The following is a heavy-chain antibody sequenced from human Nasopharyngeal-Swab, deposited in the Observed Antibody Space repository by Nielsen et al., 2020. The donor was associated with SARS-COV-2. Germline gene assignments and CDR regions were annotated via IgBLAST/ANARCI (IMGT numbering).Heavy chain of an antibody. Sequence: SETLSLTCAVYGGSFSGYYWSWIRQHPGKGLEWIGYIYYSGSTYYNPSLKSRVTISVDTSKNQFSLKLRSVTAADTAVYYCAGAKESRGWLIRYYSYGMDVWGQGTTVTVSS. CDR3: AGAKESRGWLIRYYSYGMDV. D-gene: IGHD6-19*01. V-gene: IGHV4-31*11. CDR2: IYYSGST. J-gene: IGHJ6*02. CDR1: GGSFSGYY.